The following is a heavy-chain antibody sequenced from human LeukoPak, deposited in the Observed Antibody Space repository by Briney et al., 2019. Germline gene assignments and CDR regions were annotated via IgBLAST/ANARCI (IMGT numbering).Heavy chain of an antibody. CDR3: ARRHSSIDY. J-gene: IGHJ4*02. D-gene: IGHD6-13*01. CDR1: VYGFTSYW. V-gene: IGHV5-51*01. Sequence: GESLKISCKGSVYGFTSYWIGWVREMPGKGLEWMGIIYPGDSDTRYSPSFQGQVTISADKSITTAYLQWSSLKASDTAMYYCARRHSSIDYWGQGTLVTVSS. CDR2: IYPGDSDT.